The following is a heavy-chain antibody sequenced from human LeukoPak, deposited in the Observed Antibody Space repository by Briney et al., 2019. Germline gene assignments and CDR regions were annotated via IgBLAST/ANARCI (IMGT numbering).Heavy chain of an antibody. V-gene: IGHV3-23*01. Sequence: GGSLRLSCAASGFTFSSYAMSWVRQAPGKGLEWVSAISGSGGSTYYADSVKGRFTISRDNSKNTLYLQMNSLRAEDTAVYYCAKDPTGLDSSGWFFDYWGQGTLVTFSS. CDR3: AKDPTGLDSSGWFFDY. CDR2: ISGSGGST. J-gene: IGHJ4*02. D-gene: IGHD6-19*01. CDR1: GFTFSSYA.